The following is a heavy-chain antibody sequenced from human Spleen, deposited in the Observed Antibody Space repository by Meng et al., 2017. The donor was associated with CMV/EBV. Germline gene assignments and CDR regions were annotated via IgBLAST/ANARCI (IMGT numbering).Heavy chain of an antibody. CDR2: IYRGDST. V-gene: IGHV3-53*01. CDR3: AREFSGSYYT. D-gene: IGHD1-26*01. J-gene: IGHJ5*02. Sequence: GESLKISCAASGFTVSSYYMSWVRQAPGKGLEWVSVIYRGDSTYYADSVKGRFTISRDNSKNTLYFQMNSLRVEDTAVYYCAREFSGSYYTWGQGTLVTVSS. CDR1: GFTVSSYY.